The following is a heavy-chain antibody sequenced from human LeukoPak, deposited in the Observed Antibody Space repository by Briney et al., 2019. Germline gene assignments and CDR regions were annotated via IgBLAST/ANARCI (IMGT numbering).Heavy chain of an antibody. V-gene: IGHV3-30*18. CDR1: GFNLDNYA. Sequence: GGSLRLSCVASGFNLDNYAMSWVRQSPGGGLEWVVVISYDGSNKYQADSVKGRFTISRDNSQNTLYLQMNSLRSEDTAVYYCAKGAGQWLIDYRAFDIWGQGTMVTVSS. CDR2: ISYDGSNK. CDR3: AKGAGQWLIDYRAFDI. J-gene: IGHJ3*02. D-gene: IGHD6-19*01.